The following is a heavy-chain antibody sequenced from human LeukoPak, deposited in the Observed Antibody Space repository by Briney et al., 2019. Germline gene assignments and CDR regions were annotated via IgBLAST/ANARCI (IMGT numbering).Heavy chain of an antibody. J-gene: IGHJ4*02. D-gene: IGHD3-10*01. CDR2: INHSGST. V-gene: IGHV4-34*01. CDR3: ARRPPMVRGVIKSGYDY. Sequence: PSETLSLTCAVYGGSFSGYYWSWIRQPPGKGLEWIGGINHSGSTNYNPSLKSRVTISVDTSKNQFSLKLSSVTAADTAVYYCARRPPMVRGVIKSGYDYWGQGTLVTVSS. CDR1: GGSFSGYY.